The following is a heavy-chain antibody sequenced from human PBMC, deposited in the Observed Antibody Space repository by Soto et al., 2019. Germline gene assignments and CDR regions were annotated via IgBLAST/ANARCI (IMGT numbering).Heavy chain of an antibody. D-gene: IGHD1-1*01. CDR2: IWYEGSNK. CDR3: ASDRSTSTYSYGMDG. CDR1: GFTFSSYG. Sequence: PGGWRRLSGAAAGFTFSSYGMHWVRQAPGKGLGWVAVIWYEGSNKYYADSVKGRFTISRDNSKNTLYLQINSLRAEDTAVYYCASDRSTSTYSYGMDGWRQETTVTVSS. V-gene: IGHV3-33*01. J-gene: IGHJ6*02.